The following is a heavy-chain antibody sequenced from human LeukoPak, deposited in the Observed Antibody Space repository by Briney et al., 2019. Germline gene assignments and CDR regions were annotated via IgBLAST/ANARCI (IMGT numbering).Heavy chain of an antibody. Sequence: ASVKVSCKTSGFTFNDYGVTWVRQAPGQGLEWMAWISAYDGHTKYKQKFQDRVSMTTDTSTTTAYMELRSLTSDDTAVYYCARACRYDCREASDYWGQGTLVTVSS. CDR1: GFTFNDYG. V-gene: IGHV1-18*01. CDR2: ISAYDGHT. D-gene: IGHD2-21*02. J-gene: IGHJ4*02. CDR3: ARACRYDCREASDY.